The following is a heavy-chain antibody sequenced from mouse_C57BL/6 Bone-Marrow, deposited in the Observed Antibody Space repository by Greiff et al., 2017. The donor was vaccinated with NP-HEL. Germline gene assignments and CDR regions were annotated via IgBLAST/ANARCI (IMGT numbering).Heavy chain of an antibody. CDR2: ILPGSGST. D-gene: IGHD1-1*01. J-gene: IGHJ1*03. CDR3: ARDETTVVATDWYFDV. Sequence: KLSCKATGYTFTGYWIEWVKQRPGHGLEWIGEILPGSGSTNYNEKFKGKATFTADTSSNTAYMQLSSLTTEDSAIYYCARDETTVVATDWYFDVWGTGTTVTVSS. V-gene: IGHV1-9*01. CDR1: GYTFTGYW.